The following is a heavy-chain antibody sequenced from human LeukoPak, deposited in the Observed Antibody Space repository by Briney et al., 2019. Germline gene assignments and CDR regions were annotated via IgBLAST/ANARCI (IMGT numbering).Heavy chain of an antibody. V-gene: IGHV3-9*01. J-gene: IGHJ4*02. CDR2: ISLDSGDI. D-gene: IGHD4-11*01. CDR3: ARDSYRRAHFDY. CDR1: GFTFDDYA. Sequence: GGSLRLSCAASGFTFDDYAMHWVRQAPGKGLEWVSGISLDSGDIGYADSVKGRFSISRDNAKNSLHLQMDSLRPEDTAFYYCARDSYRRAHFDYWGQGTLVTVSS.